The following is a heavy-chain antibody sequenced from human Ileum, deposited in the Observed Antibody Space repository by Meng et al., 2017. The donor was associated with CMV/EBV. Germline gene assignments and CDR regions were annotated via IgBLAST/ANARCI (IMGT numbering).Heavy chain of an antibody. CDR1: GFSLTTTGVG. J-gene: IGHJ4*02. CDR3: AQTSTGNIPFSYLFDY. CDR2: IYWDGDR. D-gene: IGHD3-10*01. Sequence: QVTLEESAPTLVKPTQTLTLTCTFSGFSLTTTGVGVGWIRQPPGKALEWLAIIYWDGDRRYNPSLRSRLTIMKDTSGNQVVLKMADMDPVDTATYYCAQTSTGNIPFSYLFDYWGQGALVTVSS. V-gene: IGHV2-5*02.